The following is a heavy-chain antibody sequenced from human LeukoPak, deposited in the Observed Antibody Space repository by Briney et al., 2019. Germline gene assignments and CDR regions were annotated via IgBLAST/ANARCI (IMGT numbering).Heavy chain of an antibody. V-gene: IGHV1-69*06. CDR2: IIPIFGTA. CDR1: GGTFSSYA. Sequence: ASVKVSCKASGGTFSSYAISWVRQAPGQGLEWMGGIIPIFGTANYAQKFQGRVTITADKSTSTAYMELSSLRSEGTAVYYCAREDTAMVMDVWGKGTTVTVSS. CDR3: AREDTAMVMDV. J-gene: IGHJ6*04. D-gene: IGHD5-18*01.